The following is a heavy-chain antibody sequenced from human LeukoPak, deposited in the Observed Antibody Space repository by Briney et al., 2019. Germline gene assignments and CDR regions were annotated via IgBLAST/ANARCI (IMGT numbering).Heavy chain of an antibody. CDR3: ARVGVVPDATDYYYYYYMDV. J-gene: IGHJ6*03. CDR1: GYTFTSYD. D-gene: IGHD2-2*01. V-gene: IGHV1-8*01. Sequence: GASVKVSCKASGYTFTSYDINGVRQATGQGLAWMGWMNPNRGNTGYAQKFQGRVTMTRNTSISTAYMELSSMRSEDTAVYYCARVGVVPDATDYYYYYYMDVWGKGTTVTISS. CDR2: MNPNRGNT.